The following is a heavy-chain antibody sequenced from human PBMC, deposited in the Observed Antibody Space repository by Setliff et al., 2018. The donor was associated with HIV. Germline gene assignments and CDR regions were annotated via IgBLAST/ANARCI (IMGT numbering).Heavy chain of an antibody. Sequence: GGSLRLSCAASGFTFSYHPMKWVRQAPGKGLEWVSCIDASSTYMGYVDSVKGRFTISRDNTKNSLYLQMNSLRAEDTAVYYCARDRGWEVGTTSDFDYWGQGTLVTAPQ. J-gene: IGHJ4*02. CDR3: ARDRGWEVGTTSDFDY. CDR1: GFTFSYHP. D-gene: IGHD1-26*01. CDR2: IDASSTYM. V-gene: IGHV3-21*04.